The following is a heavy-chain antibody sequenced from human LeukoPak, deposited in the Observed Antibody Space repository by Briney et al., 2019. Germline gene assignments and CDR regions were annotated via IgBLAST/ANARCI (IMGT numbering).Heavy chain of an antibody. CDR1: GFTFSSYA. V-gene: IGHV3-23*01. J-gene: IGHJ4*02. D-gene: IGHD6-19*01. CDR3: AKVGSSGWSLNNY. Sequence: LTGGSLRLSCAASGFTFSSYAMSWVRQAPGKGLEWVSAISGSGGSTYYADSVKGRFTISRDNSKNTLYLQMNSLRAEDTAVYYCAKVGSSGWSLNNYWGQGTLVTVSS. CDR2: ISGSGGST.